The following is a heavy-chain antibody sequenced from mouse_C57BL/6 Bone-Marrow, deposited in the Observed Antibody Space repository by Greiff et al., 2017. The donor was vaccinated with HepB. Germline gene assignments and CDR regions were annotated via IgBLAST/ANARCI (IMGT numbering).Heavy chain of an antibody. Sequence: EVKVEESGPGLVKPSQSLSLTCSVTGYSITSGYYWNWIRQFPGNKLEWMGYISYDGSNNYNPSLKNRISITRDTSKNQFFLKLNSVTTEDTATYYCARDQGYYYGSRILMDYWGQGTSVTVSS. D-gene: IGHD1-1*01. CDR2: ISYDGSN. CDR1: GYSITSGYY. J-gene: IGHJ4*01. CDR3: ARDQGYYYGSRILMDY. V-gene: IGHV3-6*01.